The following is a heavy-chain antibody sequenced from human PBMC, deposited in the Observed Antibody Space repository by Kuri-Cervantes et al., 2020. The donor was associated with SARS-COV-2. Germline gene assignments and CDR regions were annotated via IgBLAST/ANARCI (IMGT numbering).Heavy chain of an antibody. J-gene: IGHJ4*02. CDR3: ATISALYSSGWYALY. V-gene: IGHV4-39*07. D-gene: IGHD6-19*01. CDR1: GGSISSSSYY. Sequence: SETLSLTCTVSGGSISSSSYYWGWIRQPPGKGLEWIGSIYYSGSTYYNPSLKSRVTISVDTSKNQFSLKLSSVTAADTAVYYCATISALYSSGWYALYWGQGTLVTVSS. CDR2: IYYSGST.